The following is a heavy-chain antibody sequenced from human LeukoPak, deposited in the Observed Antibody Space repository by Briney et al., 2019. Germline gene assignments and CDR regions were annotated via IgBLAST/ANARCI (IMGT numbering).Heavy chain of an antibody. D-gene: IGHD6-6*01. CDR1: GDRVSSNSAA. CDR2: TYYRSKWYN. J-gene: IGHJ4*02. V-gene: IGHV6-1*01. Sequence: SQTLPLTCAISGDRVSSNSAAWHWLRQSPSRTLEWLGRTYYRSKWYNDYAVSVKSRITITPDTSKNQFSLQLNSVTPEDTAVYYCARAGYSSSSWATHWGQGTLVTVSS. CDR3: ARAGYSSSSWATH.